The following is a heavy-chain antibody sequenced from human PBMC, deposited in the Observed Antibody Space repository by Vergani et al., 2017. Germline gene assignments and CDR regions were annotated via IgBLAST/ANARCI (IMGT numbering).Heavy chain of an antibody. J-gene: IGHJ3*02. Sequence: QVQLVQSGAEVKKPGSSVKVSCKASGGTFSRYAISWVLQAPGQGLEWMGRIIPIFGTANYAQKFQGRVTITADESTSTAYMELSSLRSEDTAVYYCATHHGGSDAFDIWGQGTMVTVSS. D-gene: IGHD3-16*01. CDR2: IIPIFGTA. V-gene: IGHV1-69*13. CDR1: GGTFSRYA. CDR3: ATHHGGSDAFDI.